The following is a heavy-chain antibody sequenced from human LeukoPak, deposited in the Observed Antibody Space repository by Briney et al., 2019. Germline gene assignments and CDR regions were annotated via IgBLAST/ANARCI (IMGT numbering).Heavy chain of an antibody. Sequence: PGRSLRLSCAASGFTFDDYAMHWVRQAPGKGLEWVSGISWNSGSIGYADSVKGRFTISRDNAKNSLYLQMNSLRAEDTALYYCAKDPMGYYYDSSGYFDYWGQGTLVTVSS. J-gene: IGHJ4*02. D-gene: IGHD3-22*01. CDR3: AKDPMGYYYDSSGYFDY. V-gene: IGHV3-9*01. CDR2: ISWNSGSI. CDR1: GFTFDDYA.